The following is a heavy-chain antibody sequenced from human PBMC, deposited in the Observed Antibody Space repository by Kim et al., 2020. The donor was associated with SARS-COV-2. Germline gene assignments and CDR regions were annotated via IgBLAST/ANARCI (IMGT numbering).Heavy chain of an antibody. CDR3: ARQEAQSIAAAGHYYYYGMDV. D-gene: IGHD6-13*01. V-gene: IGHV1-69*13. CDR2: IIPIFGTA. CDR1: GGTFSSYA. J-gene: IGHJ6*02. Sequence: SVKVSCNASGGTFSSYAISWVRQAPGQGLEWMGGIIPIFGTANYAQKFQGRVTITADESTSTAYMELSSLRSEDTAVYYCARQEAQSIAAAGHYYYYGMDVWGQGTTVTVSS.